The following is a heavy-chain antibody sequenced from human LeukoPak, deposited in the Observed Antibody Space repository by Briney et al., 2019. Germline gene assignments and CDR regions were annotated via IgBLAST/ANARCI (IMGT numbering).Heavy chain of an antibody. V-gene: IGHV4-34*01. CDR2: INHSGST. CDR1: GGSFSGYY. CDR3: ARGRTRYCSGGSCYPGRYMDV. J-gene: IGHJ6*03. D-gene: IGHD2-15*01. Sequence: SETLSLTCAVYGGSFSGYYWSWIRQPPGKGLEWIGEINHSGSTNYNPSLKSRVTISVDTSKNQFSLKLSSVTAADTAVYYCARGRTRYCSGGSCYPGRYMDVWGKGTTVIVSS.